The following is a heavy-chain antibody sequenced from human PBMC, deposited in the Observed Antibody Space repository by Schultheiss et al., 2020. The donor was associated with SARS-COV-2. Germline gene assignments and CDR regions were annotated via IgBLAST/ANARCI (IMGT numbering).Heavy chain of an antibody. J-gene: IGHJ4*02. D-gene: IGHD3-10*01. CDR3: AREVLVYYGSGSYSYYFDY. V-gene: IGHV4-59*01. Sequence: SQTLSLTCAVYGGSFSGYYWSWIRQPPGKGLEWIGYIYYSGSTSYNPSLKSRVTISVDTSKNQFSLKLSSVTAADTAVYFCAREVLVYYGSGSYSYYFDYWGQGTLVTVSS. CDR1: GGSFSGYY. CDR2: IYYSGST.